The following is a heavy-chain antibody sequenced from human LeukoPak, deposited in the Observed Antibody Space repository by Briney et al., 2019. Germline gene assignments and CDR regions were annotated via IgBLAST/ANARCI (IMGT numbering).Heavy chain of an antibody. Sequence: PGGSLRLSCAASGFTFSSYWMSWVRQAPGKGLEWVANIKQDGSEKYYVDSVKGRFTISRDNSKNTLSLQMNSLRAEDTAVYYCAKGANWNDLTFDYWGQGTLVTVSS. J-gene: IGHJ4*02. CDR3: AKGANWNDLTFDY. CDR2: IKQDGSEK. V-gene: IGHV3-7*03. D-gene: IGHD1-1*01. CDR1: GFTFSSYW.